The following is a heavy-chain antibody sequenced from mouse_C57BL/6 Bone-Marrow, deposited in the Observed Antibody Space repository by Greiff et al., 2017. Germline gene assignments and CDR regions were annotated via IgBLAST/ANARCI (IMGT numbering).Heavy chain of an antibody. CDR2: IYPRSGNT. V-gene: IGHV1-81*01. D-gene: IGHD3-3*01. CDR1: GYTFTSYG. J-gene: IGHJ1*03. CDR3: ARWRGLPYFDV. Sequence: VKLMESGAELARPGASVKLSCKASGYTFTSYGISWVKQRTGQGLEWIGEIYPRSGNTYYNEKFKGKATMTADKSSSTAYMELRSLTSEDSAVYFCARWRGLPYFDVWGTGTTVTVSS.